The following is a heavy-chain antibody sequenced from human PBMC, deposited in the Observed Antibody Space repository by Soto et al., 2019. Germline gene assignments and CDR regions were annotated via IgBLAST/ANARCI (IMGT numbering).Heavy chain of an antibody. V-gene: IGHV4-61*01. Sequence: SETLSLTCTVSGGSVSNSSHYWTWIRQPPGKGLEWIGYVYYSGSTYYNPSLKSRVTISADTSKNQFSLRMNSMIAADTAVYYCARADPDASVGYWGQGTLVTVSS. CDR1: GGSVSNSSHY. CDR3: ARADPDASVGY. D-gene: IGHD2-15*01. J-gene: IGHJ4*02. CDR2: VYYSGST.